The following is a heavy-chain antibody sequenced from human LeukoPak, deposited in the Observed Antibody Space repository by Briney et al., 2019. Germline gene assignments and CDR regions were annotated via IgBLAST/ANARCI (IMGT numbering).Heavy chain of an antibody. Sequence: GRSLRLSCAASGFTFSSYGMHWVRQAPGKGLEWVAVISYDGSNKYYADSVKGRFTISRDNSKNTLYLQMNSLRAEDTAVYYCAKDITQWLALYYFDYWGQGTLVTVSS. CDR3: AKDITQWLALYYFDY. CDR2: ISYDGSNK. V-gene: IGHV3-30*18. D-gene: IGHD6-19*01. J-gene: IGHJ4*02. CDR1: GFTFSSYG.